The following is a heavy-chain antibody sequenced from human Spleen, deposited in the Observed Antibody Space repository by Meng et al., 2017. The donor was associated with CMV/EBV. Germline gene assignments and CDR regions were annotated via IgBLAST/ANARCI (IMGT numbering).Heavy chain of an antibody. CDR1: GGSISSYY. J-gene: IGHJ4*02. D-gene: IGHD6-13*01. V-gene: IGHV4-59*01. CDR2: IYYSGST. Sequence: GSLRLSCTVSGGSISSYYWSWIRQPPGKGLEWIGYIYYSGSTNYNPSLKSRVTISVDTSKNQFSLRLRSVTAADTAVYYCARTYSRNWAFDFWGQGTLVTVSS. CDR3: ARTYSRNWAFDF.